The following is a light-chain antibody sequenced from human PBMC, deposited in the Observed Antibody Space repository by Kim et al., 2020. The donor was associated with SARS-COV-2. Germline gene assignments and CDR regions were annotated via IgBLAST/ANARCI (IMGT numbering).Light chain of an antibody. Sequence: SPSVGGRVTLTCRASQDIRGDLAWYQQAPGRAPKLLMYAASTLQTGVPSRFSGSGSGTDFTLTISSQQPEDFATYYCLQHYNYPYTFGQGTKLEI. J-gene: IGKJ2*01. CDR1: QDIRGD. CDR3: LQHYNYPYT. CDR2: AAS. V-gene: IGKV1-6*01.